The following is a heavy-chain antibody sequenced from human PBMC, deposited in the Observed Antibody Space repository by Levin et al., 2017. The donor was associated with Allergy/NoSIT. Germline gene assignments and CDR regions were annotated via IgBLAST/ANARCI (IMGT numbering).Heavy chain of an antibody. J-gene: IGHJ4*02. CDR2: ISYDGSNK. CDR1: GFTFSSYA. V-gene: IGHV3-30*04. Sequence: LSLTCAASGFTFSSYAMHWVRQAPGKGLEWVAVISYDGSNKYYADSVKGRFTISRDNSKNTLYLQMNSLRAEDTAVYYCARSLGAIDSSGPYWGQGTLVTVSS. D-gene: IGHD3-22*01. CDR3: ARSLGAIDSSGPY.